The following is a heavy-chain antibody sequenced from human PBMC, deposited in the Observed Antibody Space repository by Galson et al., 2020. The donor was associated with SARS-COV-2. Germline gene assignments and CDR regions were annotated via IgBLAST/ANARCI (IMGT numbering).Heavy chain of an antibody. CDR1: GFTFSSYW. D-gene: IGHD3-3*01. J-gene: IGHJ5*02. Sequence: GESLKISCAASGFTFSSYWMSWVRQAPGKGLEWVATIKQDGSEKYYVDSVKGRFTISRDNAKNSLYLQMNSLRAEDTAVYYCARVGDDFWSGYGWVDPWGQGTLVTVSS. CDR3: ARVGDDFWSGYGWVDP. V-gene: IGHV3-7*03. CDR2: IKQDGSEK.